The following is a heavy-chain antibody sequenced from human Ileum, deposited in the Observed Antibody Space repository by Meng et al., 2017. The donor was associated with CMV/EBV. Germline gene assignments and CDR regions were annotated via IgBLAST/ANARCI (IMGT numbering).Heavy chain of an antibody. Sequence: LWESGGGSVQPGGYPATSCAASGFSLSNYGMQWGRQATGKGLVWVASISFDGSSTNYADSVKGRFTMSRDNAKNTMYLQMNSVRVDDTAMYYCARTNNADYWGQGTLVTVSS. V-gene: IGHV3-74*01. CDR1: GFSLSNYG. J-gene: IGHJ4*02. CDR2: ISFDGSST. CDR3: ARTNNADY. D-gene: IGHD1-14*01.